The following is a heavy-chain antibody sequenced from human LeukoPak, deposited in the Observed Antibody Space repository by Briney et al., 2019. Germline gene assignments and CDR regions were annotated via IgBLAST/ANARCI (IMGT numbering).Heavy chain of an antibody. CDR3: AKDYSNGYYFDY. J-gene: IGHJ4*02. CDR1: GFTFSSYA. V-gene: IGHV3-30*18. CDR2: ISYDGSNK. D-gene: IGHD3-22*01. Sequence: GGSLRLSCAASGFTFSSYAMSWVRQAPGKGLEWVAVISYDGSNKYYADSVKGRFTISRDNSKNTLYLQMNSLRAEDTAVYYCAKDYSNGYYFDYWGQGTLVTVSS.